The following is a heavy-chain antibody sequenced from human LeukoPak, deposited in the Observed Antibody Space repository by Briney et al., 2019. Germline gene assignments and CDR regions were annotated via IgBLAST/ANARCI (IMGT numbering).Heavy chain of an antibody. J-gene: IGHJ4*02. D-gene: IGHD2-15*01. CDR2: IYSGGST. CDR3: AKDYYCSGGSCYPCD. Sequence: GGSLRLSCAASGFTVSSNYMSWVRQAPGKGLEGVSVIYSGGSTYYADSVKRRFTLSRDNSKNTLYLHMNSLSAEDTAVYYCAKDYYCSGGSCYPCDWGQGTLVTVSS. V-gene: IGHV3-53*01. CDR1: GFTVSSNY.